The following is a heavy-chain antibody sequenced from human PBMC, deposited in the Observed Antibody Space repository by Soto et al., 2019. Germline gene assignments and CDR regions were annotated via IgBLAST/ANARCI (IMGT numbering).Heavy chain of an antibody. D-gene: IGHD5-12*01. J-gene: IGHJ6*02. CDR1: GFTVSSNY. V-gene: IGHV3-53*01. CDR3: ARARGGERWLQLSYGMDV. CDR2: IYSGGST. Sequence: QPGGSLRLSCAASGFTVSSNYMSWVRQAPGKGLEWVSVIYSGGSTYYADSVKGRFTISRDNSKNTLYLQMNSLRAEDTAVYYCARARGGERWLQLSYGMDVWGQGTTVTVSS.